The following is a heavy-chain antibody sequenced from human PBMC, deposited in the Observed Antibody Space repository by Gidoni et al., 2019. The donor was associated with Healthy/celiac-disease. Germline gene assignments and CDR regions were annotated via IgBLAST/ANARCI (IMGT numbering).Heavy chain of an antibody. Sequence: QLQLQESGPGLVKPSETLSLTCTVSGCSISSSSYYWGWLRQPPGKGLEWIGSIYYSGSTYYNPSLKRRVTISVETSKNQFSLKLSSVTAADTAVYYCARGAELGPDHFDYWGQGTLVTVSS. CDR3: ARGAELGPDHFDY. CDR1: GCSISSSSYY. D-gene: IGHD6-13*01. CDR2: IYYSGST. V-gene: IGHV4-39*01. J-gene: IGHJ4*02.